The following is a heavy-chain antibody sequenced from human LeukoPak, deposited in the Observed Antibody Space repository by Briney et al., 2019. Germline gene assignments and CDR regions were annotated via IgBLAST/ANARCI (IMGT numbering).Heavy chain of an antibody. V-gene: IGHV3-30*18. CDR3: AKDKTWSGYSTYYYYGMDV. CDR2: ISYDGSNK. Sequence: GRSLRLYSAASGFTFSSYGMHWVRQAPGKGLEWVAVISYDGSNKYYADSVKGRFTISRDNSKNTLYLQMNSLRAEDTAVYYCAKDKTWSGYSTYYYYGMDVWGQGTTVTVSS. J-gene: IGHJ6*02. CDR1: GFTFSSYG. D-gene: IGHD3-3*01.